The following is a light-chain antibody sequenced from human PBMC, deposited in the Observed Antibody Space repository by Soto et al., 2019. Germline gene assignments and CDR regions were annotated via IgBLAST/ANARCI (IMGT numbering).Light chain of an antibody. Sequence: QSALTQPASVSGSPGQSIAISCTGTSSDVGAYDYVSWYQQHPGKAPKVIISDVYNRPSGVSNRFSGSKSGNTASLTISGLQAEDEDDYYCGSYTTSGSVVFGGGTKLTVL. CDR1: SSDVGAYDY. V-gene: IGLV2-14*03. CDR2: DVY. CDR3: GSYTTSGSVV. J-gene: IGLJ2*01.